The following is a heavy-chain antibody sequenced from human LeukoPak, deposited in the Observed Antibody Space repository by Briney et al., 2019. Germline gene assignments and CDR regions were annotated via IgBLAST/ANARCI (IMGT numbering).Heavy chain of an antibody. J-gene: IGHJ4*02. V-gene: IGHV3-30*04. CDR2: ISYDGSNK. Sequence: PGGSLRLSCAASGFTFSSYAMHWVRQAPGKGLEWVAVISYDGSNKYYADSVKGRFTISRDNSKNTLYLQMNSLRAEDTAVYYCAKDRADVVPTMVLDYWGQGTLVTVSS. CDR3: AKDRADVVPTMVLDY. D-gene: IGHD5-12*01. CDR1: GFTFSSYA.